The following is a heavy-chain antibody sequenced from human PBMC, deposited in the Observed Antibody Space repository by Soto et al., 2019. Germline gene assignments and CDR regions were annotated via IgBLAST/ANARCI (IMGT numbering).Heavy chain of an antibody. CDR3: ARRGSGSYYDY. V-gene: IGHV3-23*01. D-gene: IGHD1-26*01. J-gene: IGHJ4*02. CDR2: ISGSGGST. Sequence: PGESLKISCAASGFTFSSYAMRWVRQAPVTGLEWVSAISGSGGSTYYADSVKGRFTISRDNSKNTLYLQMNSLRAEDTAVYYCARRGSGSYYDYWGQGTLVTVSS. CDR1: GFTFSSYA.